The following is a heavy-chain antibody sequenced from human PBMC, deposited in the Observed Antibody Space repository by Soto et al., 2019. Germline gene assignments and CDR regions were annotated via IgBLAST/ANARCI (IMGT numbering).Heavy chain of an antibody. V-gene: IGHV4-31*03. CDR3: ARDRDDYGGNMRFVASYAFDI. CDR2: IYYSGST. J-gene: IGHJ3*02. Sequence: SETLSLTCTVSGGSISSGGYYWSWIRQHPGKGLEWIGYIYYSGSTYYNPSLKSRVTISVDTSKNQFSLKLSSVTAADTAVYYCARDRDDYGGNMRFVASYAFDIWGQGTMVTVSS. CDR1: GGSISSGGYY. D-gene: IGHD4-17*01.